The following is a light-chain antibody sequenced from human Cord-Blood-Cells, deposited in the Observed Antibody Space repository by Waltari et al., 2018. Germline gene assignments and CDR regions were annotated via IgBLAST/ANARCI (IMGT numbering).Light chain of an antibody. CDR3: NSRDSSGNHVV. Sequence: SSELTQDPAVSVALGQTVRITCQRDSLRSYYASWYQQKPGQAPVIVIYGNNNRPSGIPYRFSGSSSGNTASLTITGAQAEDEADYYCNSRDSSGNHVVFGGGTKRTV. CDR1: SLRSYY. V-gene: IGLV3-19*01. J-gene: IGLJ2*01. CDR2: GNN.